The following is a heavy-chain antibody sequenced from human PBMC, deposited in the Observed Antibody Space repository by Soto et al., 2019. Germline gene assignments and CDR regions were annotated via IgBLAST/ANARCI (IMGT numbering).Heavy chain of an antibody. Sequence: QVQLVQSGAEVKKPGASVKVSCKASGYTFTSYGISWVRQAPGQGLEWMGWISAYNGNTNYAQKLQGRVTMTTDTSTSPAYMELRSLIPDDTAVYYCAREASWFGELLLDHYYYYGMDVWGQGTTVTVSS. V-gene: IGHV1-18*01. D-gene: IGHD3-10*01. CDR3: AREASWFGELLLDHYYYYGMDV. CDR2: ISAYNGNT. CDR1: GYTFTSYG. J-gene: IGHJ6*02.